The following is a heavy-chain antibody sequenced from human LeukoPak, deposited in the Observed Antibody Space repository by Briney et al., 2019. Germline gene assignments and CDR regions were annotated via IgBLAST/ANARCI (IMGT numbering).Heavy chain of an antibody. CDR1: GSTFSSYA. V-gene: IGHV3-23*01. CDR3: ARGGGLLWLGEFPNCFDT. J-gene: IGHJ5*02. CDR2: ISASGGST. D-gene: IGHD3-10*01. Sequence: GGSLRLSCAASGSTFSSYAMSWVRQAPGKGLEYVSTISASGGSTFYADSMEGRSTISRDNSRSTVYLQMNSLRVEDTAVYYCARGGGLLWLGEFPNCFDTWGQGTLVTVSS.